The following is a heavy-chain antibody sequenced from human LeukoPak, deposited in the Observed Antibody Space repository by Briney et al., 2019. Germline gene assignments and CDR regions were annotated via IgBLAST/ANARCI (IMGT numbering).Heavy chain of an antibody. J-gene: IGHJ6*03. CDR3: ARGRVSSSTWYSTYYYYFYMDV. CDR1: DDSITMYY. Sequence: SETLSLTCSVSDDSITMYYWTWIRQPPGKGLEWIGCVDHTGSTNFNPSLNGRVSISRDTTKNLFSLRLRSVTAADTAVYFCARGRVSSSTWYSTYYYYFYMDVWGKGTTVTVSS. V-gene: IGHV4-59*01. D-gene: IGHD1-1*01. CDR2: VDHTGST.